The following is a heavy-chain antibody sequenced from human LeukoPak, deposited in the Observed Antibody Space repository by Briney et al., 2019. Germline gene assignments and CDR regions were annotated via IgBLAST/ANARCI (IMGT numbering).Heavy chain of an antibody. CDR1: GYTFTGFY. V-gene: IGHV1-2*04. J-gene: IGHJ4*02. Sequence: GASVKVSCKASGYTFTGFYMHWVRQAPGQGLEWMGWINPNSGGTNYAQKFQGWVTMTRDTSISTAYMELSRLRSDDTAVYYCARDRTEYYYDSSGYFPAYWGQGTLVTVSS. CDR2: INPNSGGT. D-gene: IGHD3-22*01. CDR3: ARDRTEYYYDSSGYFPAY.